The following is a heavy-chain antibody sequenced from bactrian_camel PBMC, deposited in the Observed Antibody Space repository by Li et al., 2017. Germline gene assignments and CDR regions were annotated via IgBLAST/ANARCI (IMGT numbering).Heavy chain of an antibody. CDR3: AADCSTQIPSGPVPRQPQRRY. CDR2: ITPSGVT. J-gene: IGHJ4*01. CDR1: GYVFTRCG. Sequence: HVQLVESGGGSVQAGGSLKLSCSAPGYVFTRCGMGWYRQSPGKQREWVSSITPSGVTTYADSVKGRFAISQDKSKNTLDLQMNDLKMDDTAVYYCAADCSTQIPSGPVPRQPQRRYWGQGTQVTVS. V-gene: IGHV3S53*01. D-gene: IGHD4*01.